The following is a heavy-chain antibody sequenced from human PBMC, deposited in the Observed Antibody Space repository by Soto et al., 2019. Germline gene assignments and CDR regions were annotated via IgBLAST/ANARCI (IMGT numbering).Heavy chain of an antibody. J-gene: IGHJ6*02. D-gene: IGHD2-8*01. V-gene: IGHV3-74*01. Sequence: GGSLRLSCAASGFTFSSFFMHWVRQVPGEGLEWVSRISSDGGTISYADSVKGRLTISRDNAKNSLYLQMNSLRAEDTAVYYCARELDLRMGLGMAVWGQGTTVTVS. CDR1: GFTFSSFF. CDR2: ISSDGGTI. CDR3: ARELDLRMGLGMAV.